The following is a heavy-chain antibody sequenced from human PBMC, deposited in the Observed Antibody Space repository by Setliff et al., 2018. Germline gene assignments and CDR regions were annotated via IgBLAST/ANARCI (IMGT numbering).Heavy chain of an antibody. CDR2: VSHSGST. CDR1: GGSFSNYY. CDR3: VRGFTIFGVVKLERWFDP. Sequence: LSLTCAVYGGSFSNYYWSWIRQPPGKGLEWLGEVSHSGSTNYKPSLKGRVAMSVDTSKNQFFLKLSSVTAADTAVYYCVRGFTIFGVVKLERWFDPWGQGTLVTVSS. J-gene: IGHJ5*02. V-gene: IGHV4-34*01. D-gene: IGHD3-3*01.